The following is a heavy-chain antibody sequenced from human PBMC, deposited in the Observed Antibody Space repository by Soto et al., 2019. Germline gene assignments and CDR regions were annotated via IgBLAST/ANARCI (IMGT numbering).Heavy chain of an antibody. CDR1: GFTFSSYW. Sequence: PGGSLRLSCAASGFTFSSYWMSWVRQAPGKGLEWVANIKQDGSEKYYVDSVKGRFTISRDNAKNSLYLQMNSLRAEDTAVYYCASEYYYDSSGYYYWGQGTLVTVSS. J-gene: IGHJ4*02. D-gene: IGHD3-22*01. V-gene: IGHV3-7*03. CDR2: IKQDGSEK. CDR3: ASEYYYDSSGYYY.